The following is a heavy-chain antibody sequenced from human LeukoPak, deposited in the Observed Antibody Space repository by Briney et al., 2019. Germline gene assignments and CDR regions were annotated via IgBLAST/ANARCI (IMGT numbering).Heavy chain of an antibody. CDR3: ARAPGAFPYFFDC. CDR2: ISYDGSNK. CDR1: GFTFSSYA. V-gene: IGHV3-30-3*01. D-gene: IGHD4/OR15-4a*01. Sequence: GRSLRLSCAASGFTFSSYAMHWVRQAPGKGLEWVAVISYDGSNKYYADSVRGRFTISRDNSKNTLYLQMNSLRVEDTAVYFCARAPGAFPYFFDCWGQGTLVTVSS. J-gene: IGHJ4*02.